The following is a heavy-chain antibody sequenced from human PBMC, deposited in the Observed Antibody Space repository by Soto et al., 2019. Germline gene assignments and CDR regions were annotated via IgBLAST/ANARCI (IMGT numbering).Heavy chain of an antibody. D-gene: IGHD6-13*01. CDR2: ISYEGSEK. J-gene: IGHJ4*02. V-gene: IGHV3-30*18. CDR3: VKDKGAAAGFDY. CDR1: GFTFSNNG. Sequence: QVHLVESGGGVVQPGRSLRLSCAASGFTFSNNGMHWVRQAPGKGLEWMGVISYEGSEKYYAGSVKGRFTISRDNSKNTLSLQMDSLRAEDTARYYCVKDKGAAAGFDYWGQGILVTVSS.